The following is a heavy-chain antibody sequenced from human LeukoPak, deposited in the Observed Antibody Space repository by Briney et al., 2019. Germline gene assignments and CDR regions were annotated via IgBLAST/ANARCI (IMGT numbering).Heavy chain of an antibody. D-gene: IGHD3-22*01. Sequence: GSLRLSCAASGFTFSGSAIHWVRQASGKGLEWVGRIRSKANNYATAYAASLKGRFTISRDDSKNMAYLQMNSLKTEDTAVYYCTRHSHDSSAGWFDPWGQGTLVTVSS. CDR1: GFTFSGSA. J-gene: IGHJ5*02. CDR3: TRHSHDSSAGWFDP. CDR2: IRSKANNYAT. V-gene: IGHV3-73*01.